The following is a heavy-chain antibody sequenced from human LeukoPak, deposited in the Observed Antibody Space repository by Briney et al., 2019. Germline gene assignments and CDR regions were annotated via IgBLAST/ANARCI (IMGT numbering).Heavy chain of an antibody. CDR2: IYYDGSSK. J-gene: IGHJ4*02. D-gene: IGHD6-6*01. CDR3: ARDKQLVQFDY. CDR1: GFTFSSYA. V-gene: IGHV3-30*04. Sequence: GGSLRLSCAASGFTFSSYAMSWVRQAPGKGLEWVAFIYYDGSSKYYADSVKGRFTISRDNAKNSLYLQMNSLRAEDTAVYYCARDKQLVQFDYWGQGTLVTVSS.